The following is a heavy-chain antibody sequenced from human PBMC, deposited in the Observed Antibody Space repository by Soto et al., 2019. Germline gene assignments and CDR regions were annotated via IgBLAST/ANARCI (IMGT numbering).Heavy chain of an antibody. V-gene: IGHV3-23*01. Sequence: GGSLRLSCAATGFTFSSDAVNWVRQTPGKGLEWVSGISASGDGTYYADSVKGRFTISRDNSKNTLNLQMNSLRADDTAVYYCAKGGTAARTTDYWGQGTLVTVSS. CDR3: AKGGTAARTTDY. J-gene: IGHJ4*02. CDR2: ISASGDGT. CDR1: GFTFSSDA. D-gene: IGHD2-2*01.